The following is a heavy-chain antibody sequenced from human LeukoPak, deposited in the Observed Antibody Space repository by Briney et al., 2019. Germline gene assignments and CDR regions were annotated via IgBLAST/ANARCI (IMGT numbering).Heavy chain of an antibody. D-gene: IGHD2-15*01. V-gene: IGHV1-8*02. J-gene: IGHJ4*02. CDR2: MNPNSGNT. Sequence: ASVKVSCKASGYTFTGYYMHWVRQAPGQGLEWMGWMNPNSGNTGHAQKFQGRVTMTRNTSISTAYMELSSPRSEDTAVYYCARVPYCSGGSCYYYFDYWGQGTLVTVSS. CDR1: GYTFTGYY. CDR3: ARVPYCSGGSCYYYFDY.